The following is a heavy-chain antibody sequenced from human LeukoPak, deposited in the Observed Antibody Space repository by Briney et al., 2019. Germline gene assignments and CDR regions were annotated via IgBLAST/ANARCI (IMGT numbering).Heavy chain of an antibody. V-gene: IGHV3-30*03. D-gene: IGHD3-9*01. J-gene: IGHJ4*02. CDR2: ISYDGSNK. CDR1: GFTFSTYA. Sequence: GGSLRLSCAASGFTFSTYAMHWVRQAPGKGLEWVAVISYDGSNKYYADSVKGRFTISRDNSKNTLYLQMNTLRAEDTAVYYSARDGDILTGYYFDYWGQGTLVAVSS. CDR3: ARDGDILTGYYFDY.